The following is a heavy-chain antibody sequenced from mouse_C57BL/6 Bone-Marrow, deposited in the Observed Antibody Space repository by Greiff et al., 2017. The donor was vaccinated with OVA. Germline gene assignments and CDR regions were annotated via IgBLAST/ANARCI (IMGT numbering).Heavy chain of an antibody. V-gene: IGHV1-85*01. J-gene: IGHJ2*01. CDR1: GYTFTSYD. CDR2: FYPRDGST. D-gene: IGHD1-1*01. CDR3: ARTVTTVVAD. Sequence: VKVVESGPELVKPGASVKLSCKASGYTFTSYDINWVKQRPGQGLEWIGWFYPRDGSTKYNEKFKGKATLTVDTSSSTAYMELHSLTSEDSAVYFCARTVTTVVADWGQGTTLTVSS.